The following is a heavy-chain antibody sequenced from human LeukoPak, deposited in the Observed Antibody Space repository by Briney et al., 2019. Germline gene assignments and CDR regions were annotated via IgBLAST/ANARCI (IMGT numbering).Heavy chain of an antibody. V-gene: IGHV3-23*01. J-gene: IGHJ4*02. CDR1: GFSFSTYA. Sequence: GESLRLSCEASGFSFSTYAMNWVRQVPEKGLEWVSTICGSDDTTSYADSVKGRFTISSDYSKNTLYLKMNNLRAEDTAVYFCAKGLVFHDNYFDYWGQGTLVTVSS. CDR3: AKGLVFHDNYFDY. D-gene: IGHD5/OR15-5a*01. CDR2: ICGSDDTT.